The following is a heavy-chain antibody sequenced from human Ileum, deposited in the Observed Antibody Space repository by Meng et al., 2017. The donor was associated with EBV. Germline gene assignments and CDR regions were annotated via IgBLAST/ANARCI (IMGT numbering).Heavy chain of an antibody. V-gene: IGHV3-23*03. D-gene: IGHD1-1*01. J-gene: IGHJ1*01. CDR3: APRLFQIPTGAPLAEYFQH. CDR1: GFTFRSYA. Sequence: EVQLLESGGGLVQPGGSLRLSCTGSGFTFRSYAMNWVRQPPGKGLEWVSKINSDGSNPYYADSVKGRFTISRDNSKNTLYLQMNSLRAEDTAVYYCAPRLFQIPTGAPLAEYFQHWGQGTLVNVSS. CDR2: INSDGSNP.